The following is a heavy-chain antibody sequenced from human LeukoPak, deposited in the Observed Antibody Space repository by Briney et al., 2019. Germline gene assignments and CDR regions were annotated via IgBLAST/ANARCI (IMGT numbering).Heavy chain of an antibody. D-gene: IGHD2-2*02. CDR1: GLAFGNYW. V-gene: IGHV3-7*01. Sequence: GGSLRLSCAASGLAFGNYWMNWVRQAPGKGLEWVANMNQDGSEKNYVDSVKGRFTISRDNTKSSLFLQMDSLRTDDTAVYYCARDGTRVPVAIHGGYFYYGLDVWGQGTTVTVSS. CDR3: ARDGTRVPVAIHGGYFYYGLDV. J-gene: IGHJ6*02. CDR2: MNQDGSEK.